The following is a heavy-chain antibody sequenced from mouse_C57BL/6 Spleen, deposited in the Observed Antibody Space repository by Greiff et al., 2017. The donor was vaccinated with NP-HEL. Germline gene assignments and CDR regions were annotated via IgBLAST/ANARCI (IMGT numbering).Heavy chain of an antibody. CDR1: GYAFSSSW. CDR3: ARAGPFFDY. V-gene: IGHV1-82*01. Sequence: QVQLQQSGPELVKPGASVKISCKAFGYAFSSSWMNWVKQRPGKGPEWIGRNYPGDGDTNYNGKVKGKATLTADKPTSTAYKQLSSLTSEDSAVYFCARAGPFFDYWGQGTTLTVSS. CDR2: NYPGDGDT. J-gene: IGHJ2*01. D-gene: IGHD3-1*01.